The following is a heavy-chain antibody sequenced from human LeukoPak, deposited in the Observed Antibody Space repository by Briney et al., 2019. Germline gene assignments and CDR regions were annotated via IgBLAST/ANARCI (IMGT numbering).Heavy chain of an antibody. CDR1: GFTFSSYW. V-gene: IGHV3-74*01. D-gene: IGHD3-10*01. CDR3: SGSGSYAWFDP. Sequence: GGSLRLSCAASGFTFSSYWMHWVRQAPGKGLVWVSRINGDASHIAHADSVRGRFTISRDNAKNTLYLQMNSLRADDTAIYYCSGSGSYAWFDPWGQGTLVTVSS. J-gene: IGHJ5*02. CDR2: INGDASHI.